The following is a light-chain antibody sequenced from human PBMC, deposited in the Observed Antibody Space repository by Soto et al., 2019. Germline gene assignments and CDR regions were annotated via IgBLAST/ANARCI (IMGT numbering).Light chain of an antibody. V-gene: IGLV2-14*01. CDR2: EVT. CDR1: SSDVGGHNY. Sequence: QSVLTEPASVSVSPGQSITRSCTGSSSDVGGHNYVSWYQQHPGKAPKLMIYEVTKRPSGVSNRFSGSKSGNTASLTISGLQAEDEADYYCSSYTFTSTLYVFGTGTKVTVL. CDR3: SSYTFTSTLYV. J-gene: IGLJ1*01.